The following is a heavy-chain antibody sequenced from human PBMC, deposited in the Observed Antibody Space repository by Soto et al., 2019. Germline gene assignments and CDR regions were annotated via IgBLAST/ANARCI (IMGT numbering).Heavy chain of an antibody. V-gene: IGHV1-2*02. CDR3: ARDARGTRGFDEMDI. D-gene: IGHD3-9*01. Sequence: VKVSCKASGYIFTGYHIHWVRQAPGRGLEWMGWINPNSGDTEYAQNFQGRVTMTRDTSFNLVYMEMSGLMSDDTAVYYCARDARGTRGFDEMDIWGQGTTVPVSS. J-gene: IGHJ6*02. CDR2: INPNSGDT. CDR1: GYIFTGYH.